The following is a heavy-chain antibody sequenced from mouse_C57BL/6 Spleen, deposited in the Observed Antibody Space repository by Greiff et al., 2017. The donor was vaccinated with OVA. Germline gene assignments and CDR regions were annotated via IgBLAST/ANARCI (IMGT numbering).Heavy chain of an antibody. J-gene: IGHJ2*01. D-gene: IGHD2-1*01. Sequence: EVNLVESGGGLVQPGGSLSLSCAASGFTFTDYYMSWVRQPPGKALEWLGFIRNKANGYTTEYSASVKGLFTISRDNSQSILYLQMNALRAEDSATYYCARGENYGTPFDYWGQGTTLTVSS. V-gene: IGHV7-3*01. CDR3: ARGENYGTPFDY. CDR2: IRNKANGYTT. CDR1: GFTFTDYY.